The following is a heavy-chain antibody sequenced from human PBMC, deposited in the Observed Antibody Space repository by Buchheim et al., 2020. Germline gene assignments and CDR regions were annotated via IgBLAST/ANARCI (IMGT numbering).Heavy chain of an antibody. CDR3: AKDSGWLSRD. J-gene: IGHJ4*02. CDR2: IRGDGGNI. CDR1: GFTFSIYG. D-gene: IGHD5-12*01. V-gene: IGHV3-23*01. Sequence: VELLEAGGGLVQPGGSLRLSCAASGFTFSIYGMSWVRQAPGKRLEWVAGIRGDGGNIYYVDSVRGRFTISRDNSKDTVYLQMDSLRAEDTAIYYCAKDSGWLSRDWGRGTL.